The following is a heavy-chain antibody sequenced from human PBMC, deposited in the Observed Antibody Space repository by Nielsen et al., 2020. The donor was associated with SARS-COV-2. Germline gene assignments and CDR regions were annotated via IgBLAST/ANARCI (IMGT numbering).Heavy chain of an antibody. V-gene: IGHV1-46*01. D-gene: IGHD3-22*01. CDR2: INPSGGST. CDR3: ARRPTPYYYDSSGYWSGYYFDY. Sequence: WVRQAPGQGLEWMGIINPSGGSTSYAQKFQGRVTMTRDTSASTAYMELSSLRSEDTAVYYCARRPTPYYYDSSGYWSGYYFDYWGQGTLVTVSS. J-gene: IGHJ4*02.